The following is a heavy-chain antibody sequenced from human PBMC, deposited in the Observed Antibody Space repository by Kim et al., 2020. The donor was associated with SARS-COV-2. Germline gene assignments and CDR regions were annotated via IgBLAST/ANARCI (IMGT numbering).Heavy chain of an antibody. D-gene: IGHD2-15*01. Sequence: GGSLRLSCAASGFTFSSYGMHWVRQAPGKGLEWVAVISYDGSNKYYADSVKGRFTISRDNSKNTLYLQMNSLRAEDTAVYYCARARREYIGGSSNGMDVWGQGTTVTVSS. CDR2: ISYDGSNK. V-gene: IGHV3-33*05. CDR3: ARARREYIGGSSNGMDV. J-gene: IGHJ6*02. CDR1: GFTFSSYG.